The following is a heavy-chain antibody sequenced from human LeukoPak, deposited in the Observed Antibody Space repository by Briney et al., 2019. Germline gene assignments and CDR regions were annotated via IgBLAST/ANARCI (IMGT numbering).Heavy chain of an antibody. CDR1: GFTFSSYS. J-gene: IGHJ6*02. D-gene: IGHD3-22*01. V-gene: IGHV3-21*01. CDR2: ISSSSSYI. Sequence: PGGSLRLSCAASGFTFSSYSMNWVRQAPGKGLGWVSSISSSSSYIYYADSVKGRFTISRDNAKNSLYLQMNSLRAEDTAVYYCARDFRGYYYDSLTPYYYYGMDVWGQGTTVTVSS. CDR3: ARDFRGYYYDSLTPYYYYGMDV.